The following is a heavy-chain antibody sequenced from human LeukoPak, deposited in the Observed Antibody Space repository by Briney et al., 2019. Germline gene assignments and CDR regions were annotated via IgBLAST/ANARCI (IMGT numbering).Heavy chain of an antibody. V-gene: IGHV1-8*01. J-gene: IGHJ6*02. CDR3: ARGGGAGQSGSYYYYGMDV. CDR2: MNPNSGNT. Sequence: GASVKVSCKASGYTFTSYDINWVRQATGQGLEWMGWMNPNSGNTGYAQKFQGRVTMTRNTSISTAYMELSSLRSEDTAVYYCARGGGAGQSGSYYYYGMDVWGQGTTVTVSS. D-gene: IGHD1-26*01. CDR1: GYTFTSYD.